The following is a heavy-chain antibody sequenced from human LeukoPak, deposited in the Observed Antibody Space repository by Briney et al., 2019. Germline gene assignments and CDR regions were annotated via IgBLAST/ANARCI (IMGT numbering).Heavy chain of an antibody. Sequence: SETLSLTCTVSGDSISNSGYYWDWIRQSPGKGLEWIGSINHSGTTYYEPSLKSRVTISVDASKNQFSLKLSSVTAADTTVYYCARKKLVARGYFDFWGRGIPVTVSS. CDR1: GDSISNSGYY. J-gene: IGHJ4*02. V-gene: IGHV4-39*01. D-gene: IGHD6-13*01. CDR3: ARKKLVARGYFDF. CDR2: INHSGTT.